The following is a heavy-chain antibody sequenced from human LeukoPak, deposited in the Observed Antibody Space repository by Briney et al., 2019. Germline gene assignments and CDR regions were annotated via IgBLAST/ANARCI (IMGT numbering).Heavy chain of an antibody. V-gene: IGHV3-53*01. Sequence: PGGSLRLSCAASGFTVSNHYMSWIRQAPGKGLEWVSVIYSGGSTYYADSVKGRFTISRDNSKNTLYLQMNSLRADDTAVYYCARGGSSYFDFWDFDYWGQGTLVTVSS. J-gene: IGHJ4*02. CDR1: GFTVSNHY. CDR2: IYSGGST. CDR3: ARGGSSYFDFWDFDY. D-gene: IGHD3-3*01.